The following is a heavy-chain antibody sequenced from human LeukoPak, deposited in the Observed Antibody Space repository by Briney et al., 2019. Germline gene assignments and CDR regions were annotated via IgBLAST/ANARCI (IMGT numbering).Heavy chain of an antibody. CDR3: AREQDGYNLLENWFDP. CDR2: IYTSGST. D-gene: IGHD5-24*01. CDR1: GGSISSGSYY. V-gene: IGHV4-61*02. Sequence: PSETLSLTCTVSGGSISSGSYYWSWIRQPAGKGLEWIGRIYTSGSTNYNPSLKSRVTISVDTSKNQFSLKLSSVTAADTAVYYCAREQDGYNLLENWFDPWGQGTLVTVSS. J-gene: IGHJ5*02.